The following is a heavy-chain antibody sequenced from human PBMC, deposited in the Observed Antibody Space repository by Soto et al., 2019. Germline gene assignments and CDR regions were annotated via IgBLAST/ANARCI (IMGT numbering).Heavy chain of an antibody. Sequence: QVQLVQSGAEVKTPGSSLKVSCTVSGTRFSNYVISWVRQAPGQGLEWLGRIIPIFNTTQYPQKLQGRVTITADKSTNTASLELSSLRFDDTAVYYYASEGRGKKAGYNGLVSLGYWGQGTPVTVSS. V-gene: IGHV1-69*06. CDR1: GTRFSNYV. J-gene: IGHJ4*02. CDR3: ASEGRGKKAGYNGLVSLGY. D-gene: IGHD2-2*02. CDR2: IIPIFNTT.